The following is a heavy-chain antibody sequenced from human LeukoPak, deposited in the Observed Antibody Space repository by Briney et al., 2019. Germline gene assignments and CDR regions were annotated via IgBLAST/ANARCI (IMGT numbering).Heavy chain of an antibody. J-gene: IGHJ5*02. Sequence: GGSLRLSCAASGSTFSDYYMSWIRQAPGKGLEWVSYISNSGTIIEYVDSAKGRFTISRDNARNSLYLEMNSLRVEDTAVYYCARDGSGSFTTDWFDTWGQGTLVTVSS. CDR1: GSTFSDYY. CDR2: ISNSGTII. CDR3: ARDGSGSFTTDWFDT. D-gene: IGHD1-26*01. V-gene: IGHV3-11*01.